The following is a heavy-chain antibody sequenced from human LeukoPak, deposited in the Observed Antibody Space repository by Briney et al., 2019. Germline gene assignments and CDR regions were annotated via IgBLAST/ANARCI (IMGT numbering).Heavy chain of an antibody. CDR1: GFTFSSYG. CDR2: ISYDGSDK. D-gene: IGHD6-6*01. Sequence: GSLRLSCAASGFTFSSYGMHWVRQAPGKGLEWVAVISYDGSDKYYADSVKGRFTISRDNSKNTLYLQMNSLRAEDTAVYYCAKDGSRSIARTGDYFDYWGQGTLVTVSS. V-gene: IGHV3-30*18. CDR3: AKDGSRSIARTGDYFDY. J-gene: IGHJ4*02.